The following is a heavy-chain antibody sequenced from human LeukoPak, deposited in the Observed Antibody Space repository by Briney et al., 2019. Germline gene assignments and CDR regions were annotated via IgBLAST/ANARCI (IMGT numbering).Heavy chain of an antibody. V-gene: IGHV3-53*01. CDR3: ASGGGSLCDY. CDR1: GFTFDDYG. J-gene: IGHJ4*02. Sequence: PGGSLRLSCAASGFTFDDYGMGWVRQAPGKGLGWVSVIYSGGSTYYADSVKGRFTISRDNSKNTLYLQMTSLRAEDTAVYYCASGGGSLCDYWGQGTLVTVSS. D-gene: IGHD3-16*01. CDR2: IYSGGST.